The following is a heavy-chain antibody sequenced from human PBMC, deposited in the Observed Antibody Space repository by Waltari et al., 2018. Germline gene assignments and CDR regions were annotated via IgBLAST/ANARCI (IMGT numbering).Heavy chain of an antibody. J-gene: IGHJ4*02. CDR1: GGTFSSYA. CDR2: IIPIFGTA. Sequence: QVQLVQPGAEVKKPGSSVKVSCKASGGTFSSYAISWVRQAPGQGFEWMGGIIPIFGTANYAQKFQGRVTITADESTSTAYMELSSLRSEDTAVYYCASDPDTTGTIYYFDYWGQGTLVTVSS. V-gene: IGHV1-69*01. CDR3: ASDPDTTGTIYYFDY. D-gene: IGHD1-1*01.